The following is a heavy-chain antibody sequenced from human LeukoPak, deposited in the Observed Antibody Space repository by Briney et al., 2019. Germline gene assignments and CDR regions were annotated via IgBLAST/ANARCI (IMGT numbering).Heavy chain of an antibody. CDR2: ISIPAFT. CDR3: VKERDRGIDVADDFDL. CDR1: GFTFSDYS. J-gene: IGHJ4*02. D-gene: IGHD6-19*01. V-gene: IGHV3-53*01. Sequence: PGGSLRLSCAASGFTFSDYSMAWVRQVPGGGLEWVSAISIPAFTLYADPVRGRFIISRDNYQNTLSLQMNNLRGADTAVYYCVKERDRGIDVADDFDLWGQGTLVTVSS.